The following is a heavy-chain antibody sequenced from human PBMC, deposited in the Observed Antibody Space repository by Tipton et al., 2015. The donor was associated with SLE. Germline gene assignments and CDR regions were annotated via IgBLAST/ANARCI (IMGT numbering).Heavy chain of an antibody. D-gene: IGHD1-26*01. V-gene: IGHV3-23*01. Sequence: SLRLSCAASGFTFSNYAMNWVRQAPGKGLEWVSAISSGGVTTYYSDSVKGRSTISRDNSKDTLYLEINSLRAEDTALYYCARGGRGWEAPDHWGQGTLVTVSS. CDR3: ARGGRGWEAPDH. J-gene: IGHJ4*02. CDR2: ISSGGVTT. CDR1: GFTFSNYA.